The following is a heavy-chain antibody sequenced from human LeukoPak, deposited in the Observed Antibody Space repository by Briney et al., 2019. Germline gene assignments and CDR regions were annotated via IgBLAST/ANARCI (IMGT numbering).Heavy chain of an antibody. Sequence: PGGSLRLSCAASGFSFSIYCMSWVRQAPGKGLEWVGRIKTKTDGGATDYAAPVKGRFTVSRDDSKNTLYLQMNSLKTEDTAVYYCTTDRRRDCTTGGCQFDYWGQGTLVTVSS. CDR1: GFSFSIYC. V-gene: IGHV3-15*01. CDR2: IKTKTDGGAT. CDR3: TTDRRRDCTTGGCQFDY. J-gene: IGHJ4*02. D-gene: IGHD2-8*01.